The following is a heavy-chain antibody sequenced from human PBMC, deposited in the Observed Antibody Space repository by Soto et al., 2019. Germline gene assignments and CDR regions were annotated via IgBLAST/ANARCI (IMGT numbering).Heavy chain of an antibody. CDR1: GASVISTKW. Sequence: SETLSLTCAVSGASVISTKWWSWVRQSPGKGLEWIGYIYHSGSTYYNPSLKSRVTISVDRSKNQFSLKLSSVTAADTAVYYCAAGGGLPRYYWGQGTLVTVSS. CDR2: IYHSGST. CDR3: AAGGGLPRYY. J-gene: IGHJ4*02. D-gene: IGHD5-12*01. V-gene: IGHV4-4*02.